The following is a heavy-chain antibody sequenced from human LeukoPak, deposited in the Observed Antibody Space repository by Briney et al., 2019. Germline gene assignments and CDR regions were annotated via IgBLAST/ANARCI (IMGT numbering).Heavy chain of an antibody. CDR3: AKGTDTSGRQNFDI. CDR2: ITSSGDGT. CDR1: GVTFTSYA. V-gene: IGHV3-23*01. D-gene: IGHD2-15*01. Sequence: GGSLRLSCEASGVTFTSYAMHWVRQAPGKGVEWVSSITSSGDGTFYTDSLSGRFTISRDNAKKVVFLQMKSLRRGDSALYYCAKGTDTSGRQNFDIWGQGTLVTVSS. J-gene: IGHJ4*02.